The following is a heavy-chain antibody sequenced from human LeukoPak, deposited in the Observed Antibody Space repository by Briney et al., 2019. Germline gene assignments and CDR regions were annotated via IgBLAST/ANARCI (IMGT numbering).Heavy chain of an antibody. J-gene: IGHJ5*02. V-gene: IGHV4-34*01. D-gene: IGHD6-13*01. CDR1: GGSFSGYY. Sequence: SETLSLTCAVYGGSFSGYYWSWIRQPPGKGLEWIGEINHSGSTSYNPSLKSRVTISVDTSKNQFSLKLSSVTAADTAVYYCARARTVYSSSWYMSWFDPWGQGTLVTVSS. CDR2: INHSGST. CDR3: ARARTVYSSSWYMSWFDP.